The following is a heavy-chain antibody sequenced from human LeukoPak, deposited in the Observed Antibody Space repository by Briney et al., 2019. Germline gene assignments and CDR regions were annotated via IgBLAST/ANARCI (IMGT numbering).Heavy chain of an antibody. J-gene: IGHJ5*02. V-gene: IGHV3-30*04. CDR2: ISFDGTNK. CDR3: ARDQQGFDP. Sequence: PGRFLRLSCAASGLTFSDYAMDWVRQAPGKGLEWLAIISFDGTNKYYADSVRGRFTISRDNSKNTLYLQMNSLRTEDTAVYYCARDQQGFDPWGQGTLVTVSS. CDR1: GLTFSDYA.